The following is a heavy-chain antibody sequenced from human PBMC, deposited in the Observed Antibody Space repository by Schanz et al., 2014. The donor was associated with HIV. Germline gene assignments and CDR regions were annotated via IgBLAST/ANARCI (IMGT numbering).Heavy chain of an antibody. J-gene: IGHJ6*02. Sequence: VQLVESGGGVVRPGGSLRLSCAASGFTFSNYGMNWVRQAPGKGLEWVAVISYDGSNKDYGDSSKGRFTISRDNSKNTLYLQMNSLRPEDTAVYYCAKDAGGAMDVWGQGTTVTVSS. CDR1: GFTFSNYG. V-gene: IGHV3-30*18. CDR2: ISYDGSNK. D-gene: IGHD3-16*01. CDR3: AKDAGGAMDV.